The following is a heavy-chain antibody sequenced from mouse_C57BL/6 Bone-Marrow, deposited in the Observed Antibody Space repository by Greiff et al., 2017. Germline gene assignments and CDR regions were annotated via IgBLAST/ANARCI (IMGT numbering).Heavy chain of an antibody. CDR3: ARSDGSSYNGYFDV. V-gene: IGHV1-37*01. Sequence: VHVKQSGPELVKPGASVKISCKASGYSFTGYFMNWVKQRHGKSLEWIGRINPYTGATFYNQKFKGTATLTVNKSSSTAHMKLLRLTSEDVAVYYCARSDGSSYNGYFDVWGTGTTVTGSS. CDR2: INPYTGAT. D-gene: IGHD1-1*01. CDR1: GYSFTGYF. J-gene: IGHJ1*03.